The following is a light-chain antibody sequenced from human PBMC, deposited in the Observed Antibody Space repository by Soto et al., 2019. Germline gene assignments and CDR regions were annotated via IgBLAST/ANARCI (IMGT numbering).Light chain of an antibody. CDR1: SSDVGGYNY. J-gene: IGLJ1*01. CDR2: EVT. V-gene: IGLV2-14*01. CDR3: SSYTSSTTLV. Sequence: QSALTQPASVSGSPGQSITISCTGTSSDVGGYNYVSWYQQHPGKAPKLMIYEVTNRPSGVSNRFSGSKSGNTASLTVSGLPPEDEADYYCSSYTSSTTLVFGTGTKLTVL.